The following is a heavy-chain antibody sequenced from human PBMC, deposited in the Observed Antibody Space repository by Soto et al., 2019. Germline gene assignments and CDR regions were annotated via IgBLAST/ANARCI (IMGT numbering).Heavy chain of an antibody. J-gene: IGHJ6*02. CDR3: ARGRSYCSSTSCYRGHYYYGMDV. D-gene: IGHD2-2*02. Sequence: SETLSLTCAVYGGSFSGYYWSWIRQPPGKGLEWIGEINHSGSTNYNPSLKSRVTISVDTSKNQFSLKLSSVAAADTAVYYCARGRSYCSSTSCYRGHYYYGMDVWGQGTTVTVSS. CDR1: GGSFSGYY. V-gene: IGHV4-34*01. CDR2: INHSGST.